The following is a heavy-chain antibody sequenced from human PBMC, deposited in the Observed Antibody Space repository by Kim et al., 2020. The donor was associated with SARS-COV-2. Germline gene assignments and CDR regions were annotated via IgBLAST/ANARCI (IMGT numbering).Heavy chain of an antibody. Sequence: GGSLRLSCAASGFTFSSYSMNWVRQAPGKWLEWVSSISSSSSYIYYADSVKGRFTISRDNAKNSLYLQMNSLRAEDTAVYYCARGDSGYTILLDAFDIWGQGTMVTVSS. J-gene: IGHJ3*02. D-gene: IGHD5-12*01. CDR1: GFTFSSYS. CDR2: ISSSSSYI. V-gene: IGHV3-21*01. CDR3: ARGDSGYTILLDAFDI.